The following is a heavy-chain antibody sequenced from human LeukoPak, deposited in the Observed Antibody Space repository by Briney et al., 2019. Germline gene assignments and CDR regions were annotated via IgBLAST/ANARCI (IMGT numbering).Heavy chain of an antibody. CDR3: ARRKRNSGANAVDY. D-gene: IGHD4-23*01. CDR2: ISSSGSTI. J-gene: IGHJ4*02. CDR1: GFFFSDYY. V-gene: IGHV3-11*01. Sequence: GGSLRLSCEASGFFFSDYYMSWIRQAPGKGLEWVSYISSSGSTIYYADSVKGRFTISRDNAKNSLYLQMNSLRAEDTAVYYCARRKRNSGANAVDYWGQGTLVTVSS.